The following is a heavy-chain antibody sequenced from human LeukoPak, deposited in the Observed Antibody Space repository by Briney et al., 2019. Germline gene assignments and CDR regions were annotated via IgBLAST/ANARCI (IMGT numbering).Heavy chain of an antibody. CDR2: INPSGGAT. D-gene: IGHD3-10*01. CDR1: GYNFTSYY. J-gene: IGHJ6*04. V-gene: IGHV1-46*01. Sequence: VASVKVSCKASGYNFTSYYMHWVRQAPGQGLEWMGIINPSGGATSYARKFQGRVTMTRDTSTSTVYMELNSLRSQDTAVYYCARGSYGSGNRYYYYGMDVWGKGTTVTVSS. CDR3: ARGSYGSGNRYYYYGMDV.